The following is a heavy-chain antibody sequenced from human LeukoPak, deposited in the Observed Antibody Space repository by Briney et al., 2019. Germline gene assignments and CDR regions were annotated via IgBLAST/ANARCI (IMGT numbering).Heavy chain of an antibody. J-gene: IGHJ4*02. CDR3: AKSGTVGATPFDY. V-gene: IGHV3-9*01. D-gene: IGHD1-26*01. Sequence: PPGGSLRLSCAASGFTFDDYAMHWVRQAPGKGLEWVSGISWNSGSIGYADSVKGRFTISRDNAKNSLYLQMNSLRAEDTALYYCAKSGTVGATPFDYWGQGTLVTVSS. CDR1: GFTFDDYA. CDR2: ISWNSGSI.